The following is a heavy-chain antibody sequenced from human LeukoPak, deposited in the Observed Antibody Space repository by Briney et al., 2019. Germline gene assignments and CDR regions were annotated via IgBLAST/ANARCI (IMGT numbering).Heavy chain of an antibody. CDR2: ISGTGDVT. CDR1: GFTFFNYV. J-gene: IGHJ5*02. V-gene: IGHV3-23*01. CDR3: AKVPLLWFGELLPGSFDP. Sequence: GGSLRLSCAASGFTFFNYVMSWVRQPPGKGPEWVSSISGTGDVTYYAGAVKGRFTISRDNSRNTLFLQMESLRAEDTAVYYCAKVPLLWFGELLPGSFDPWGQGTLVTVSS. D-gene: IGHD3-10*01.